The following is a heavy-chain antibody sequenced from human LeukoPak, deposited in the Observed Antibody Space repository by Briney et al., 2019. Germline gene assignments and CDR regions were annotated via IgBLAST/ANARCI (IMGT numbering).Heavy chain of an antibody. J-gene: IGHJ6*03. D-gene: IGHD3-10*01. CDR3: AKGGAVSSKSITMVRGTRRYNYYMDV. Sequence: GGSLRLSCAASGFTFSSYGMNWVRLAPGRGLEWISSISGSGGSTYHADSVKGRFTISRDNSKNTLYLQMNSLRADDTAVYYCAKGGAVSSKSITMVRGTRRYNYYMDVWGKGTTVTISS. CDR1: GFTFSSYG. V-gene: IGHV3-23*01. CDR2: ISGSGGST.